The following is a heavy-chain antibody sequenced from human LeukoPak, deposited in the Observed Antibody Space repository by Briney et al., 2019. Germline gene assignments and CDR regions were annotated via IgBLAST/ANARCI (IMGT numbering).Heavy chain of an antibody. V-gene: IGHV4-39*01. CDR1: GGSISSSSYY. D-gene: IGHD6-6*01. J-gene: IGHJ4*02. CDR2: IYYSGST. CDR3: ARHAIAARRGDY. Sequence: PSETLSLTCTVSGGSISSSSYYWGWIRQPPGKGLEWIGSIYYSGSTYYNPSLKSRVTISVDTSKNQFSLKLSSVTAADTAVYYCARHAIAARRGDYWGQGTLVTVSS.